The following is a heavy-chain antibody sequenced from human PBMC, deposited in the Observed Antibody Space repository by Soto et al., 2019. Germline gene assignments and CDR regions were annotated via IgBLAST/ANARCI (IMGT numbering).Heavy chain of an antibody. Sequence: LRLSCAASGFTFRTYTMNWVRQAPGKGLEWVSSMSTSGRYTYYGDSMKGRFTISRDNAKSSLYLQMNRLRYEDTAVYHCAKDRVGGTFYTPLAFWGQGTLVTVSS. D-gene: IGHD1-7*01. CDR3: AKDRVGGTFYTPLAF. V-gene: IGHV3-21*01. CDR1: GFTFRTYT. CDR2: MSTSGRYT. J-gene: IGHJ4*02.